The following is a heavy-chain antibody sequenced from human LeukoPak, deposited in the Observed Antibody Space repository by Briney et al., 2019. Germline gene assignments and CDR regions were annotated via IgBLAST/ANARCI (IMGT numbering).Heavy chain of an antibody. CDR3: ARERSNNYVIGSEFDY. Sequence: ASVKVSCKASGYIFSGYHIHSVRQAPGQGLEWMGWINPNTGGTNFAPKFHGRVSMTSDTSLSTAYMELSSLRSDDTAVYYCARERSNNYVIGSEFDYWGQGTLVTVSS. V-gene: IGHV1-2*02. CDR1: GYIFSGYH. J-gene: IGHJ4*02. CDR2: INPNTGGT. D-gene: IGHD3-16*01.